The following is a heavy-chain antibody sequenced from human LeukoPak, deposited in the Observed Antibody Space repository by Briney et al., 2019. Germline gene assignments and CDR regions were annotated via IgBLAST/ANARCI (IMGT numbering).Heavy chain of an antibody. CDR3: AKRGVVIRVILVGFHKEAYYFDS. CDR1: GFTFSSYA. CDR2: ISYDGSNK. V-gene: IGHV3-30*04. J-gene: IGHJ4*02. D-gene: IGHD3-22*01. Sequence: GRSLRLSCAASGFTFSSYAMHWVRQAPGKGLEWVAVISYDGSNKYYADSVKGRFTISRDNPKNTLHLQMNSLRAEDTAVYFCAKRGVVIRVILVGFHKEAYYFDSWGQGALVTVSS.